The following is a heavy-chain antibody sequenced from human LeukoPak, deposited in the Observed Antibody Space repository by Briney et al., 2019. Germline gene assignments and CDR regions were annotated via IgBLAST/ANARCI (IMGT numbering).Heavy chain of an antibody. Sequence: PGGSLRLSCAASGFPFDDYAMHWVRQAPGKGLEWVSFISSSSSYIYYADSVKGRFTISRDNAKNSLYLQMNSLRAEDTAVYYCARVYGGNSDDAFDIWGQGTMVTVSS. CDR2: ISSSSSYI. D-gene: IGHD4-23*01. V-gene: IGHV3-21*01. J-gene: IGHJ3*02. CDR1: GFPFDDYA. CDR3: ARVYGGNSDDAFDI.